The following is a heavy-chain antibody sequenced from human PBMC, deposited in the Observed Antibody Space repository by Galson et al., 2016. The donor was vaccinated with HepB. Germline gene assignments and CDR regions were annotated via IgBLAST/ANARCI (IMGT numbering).Heavy chain of an antibody. J-gene: IGHJ4*02. Sequence: SMRLSCAASGFTFSSYGMHWVRQPPGKGLEWVAVIWPEGNKKYFADYVKGRFPISRDNSKNTLYLKMNSLRAEDTAWYYCARGRVYYDTSGYYLPYFDYWGQGTLVTVSS. CDR1: GFTFSSYG. CDR3: ARGRVYYDTSGYYLPYFDY. D-gene: IGHD3-22*01. CDR2: IWPEGNKK. V-gene: IGHV3-33*01.